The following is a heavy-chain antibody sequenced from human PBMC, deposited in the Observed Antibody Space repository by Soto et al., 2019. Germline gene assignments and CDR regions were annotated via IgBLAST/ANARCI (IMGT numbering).Heavy chain of an antibody. CDR2: VTHSGNT. J-gene: IGHJ4*02. V-gene: IGHV4-34*01. D-gene: IGHD2-2*01. Sequence: WTWIRQAPEKGLEWIGEVTHSGNTYYNPSLKTRVTISVHTPKNQFSLKMSSVTAADTAVYYCARGIGYCSSINCYSSRRLRFDSWGQGTLVTVSS. CDR3: ARGIGYCSSINCYSSRRLRFDS.